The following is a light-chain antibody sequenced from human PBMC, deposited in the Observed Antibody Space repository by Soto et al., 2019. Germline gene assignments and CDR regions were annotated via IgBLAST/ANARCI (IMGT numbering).Light chain of an antibody. V-gene: IGKV3-15*01. CDR2: GAS. CDR3: QQYNKWPYT. J-gene: IGKJ2*01. Sequence: EIVMTQSPATLSVSPGERATLSCRASQSVSSNLAWYQQKPGQAPRLLIYGASTRATGIPARFSGSGSGTEFTLTISSLQSEDFAVYYCQQYNKWPYTVGQGTKVDNK. CDR1: QSVSSN.